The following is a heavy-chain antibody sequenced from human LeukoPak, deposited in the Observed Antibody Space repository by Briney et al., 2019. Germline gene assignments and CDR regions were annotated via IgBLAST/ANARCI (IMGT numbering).Heavy chain of an antibody. Sequence: GGSLRLSCVASGFTFSNYGMHWVRQAPGKGLEWVAVISYDGSNKYYADSVKGRFTISRDNSKNTLYLQMNSLRAEDTAVYYCAKEYYDILTGYHYYFDYWGQGTLVTVSS. CDR2: ISYDGSNK. V-gene: IGHV3-30*18. D-gene: IGHD3-9*01. CDR1: GFTFSNYG. CDR3: AKEYYDILTGYHYYFDY. J-gene: IGHJ4*02.